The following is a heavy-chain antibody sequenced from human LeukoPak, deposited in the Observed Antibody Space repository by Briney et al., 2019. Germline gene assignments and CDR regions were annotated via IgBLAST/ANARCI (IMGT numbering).Heavy chain of an antibody. CDR1: GFSFSGYE. CDR2: ISYTGAKK. D-gene: IGHD3-10*02. J-gene: IGHJ4*02. V-gene: IGHV3-48*03. Sequence: PGGSLRLSCEASGFSFSGYEMNWVRQAPGKGLEWLSYISYTGAKKYYADSVKGRFTTSRDNAKNELYLQMNSLRAEDTAVYFCARVFVGENFDYWGQGTLVTVSS. CDR3: ARVFVGENFDY.